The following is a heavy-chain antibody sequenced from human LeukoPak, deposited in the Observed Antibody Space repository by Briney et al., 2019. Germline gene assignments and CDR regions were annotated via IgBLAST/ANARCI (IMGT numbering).Heavy chain of an antibody. J-gene: IGHJ4*02. CDR2: ISGGGGTT. Sequence: GGSLRLSCAASGFTFSSYAMSWVRQAPGKGLEWVSAISGGGGTTYYADSVKGRFTISRDNSKNTLYLQMNSLRAEDTAVYYCATSPLVQGVMVYWGQGTLVTVSS. V-gene: IGHV3-23*01. D-gene: IGHD3-10*01. CDR1: GFTFSSYA. CDR3: ATSPLVQGVMVY.